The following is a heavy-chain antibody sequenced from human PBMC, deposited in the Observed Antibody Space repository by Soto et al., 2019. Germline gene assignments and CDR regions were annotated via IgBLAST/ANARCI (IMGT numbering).Heavy chain of an antibody. J-gene: IGHJ3*01. CDR2: LYDLDGT. V-gene: IGHV3-53*01. Sequence: DVHLVESGGGLIQPGGSLRLSCAAFGLTVSGKYYMAWVRQAPGKGLEGLSGLYDLDGTYSADSVKGRFITSGDSSKNLVYLQINDLRPEDTAVYYWASWHLREHAYDVWGKGTPVTVSS. CDR3: ASWHLREHAYDV. D-gene: IGHD4-17*01. CDR1: GLTVSGKYY.